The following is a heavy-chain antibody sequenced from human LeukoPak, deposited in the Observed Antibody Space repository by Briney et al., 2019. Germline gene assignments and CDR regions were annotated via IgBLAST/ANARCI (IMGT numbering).Heavy chain of an antibody. CDR1: GYTLTGYY. Sequence: ASVKVSCKASGYTLTGYYMHWVRQAPGQGLEWMGWINPNSGGTNYAQKFQGRVTMTRDTSISTAYMELSRLRSDDTAVYYCARGGSPYSSSFPDYWGQGTLVTVSS. V-gene: IGHV1-2*02. D-gene: IGHD6-6*01. CDR3: ARGGSPYSSSFPDY. J-gene: IGHJ4*02. CDR2: INPNSGGT.